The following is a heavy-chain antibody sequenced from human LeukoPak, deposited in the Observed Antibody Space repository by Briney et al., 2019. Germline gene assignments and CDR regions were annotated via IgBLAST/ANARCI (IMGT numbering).Heavy chain of an antibody. D-gene: IGHD6-13*01. CDR2: ISYDGSNK. CDR3: AKVGYSSSWYFDY. V-gene: IGHV3-30*18. CDR1: GFTFSSYG. Sequence: PGRSLRLSCAASGFTFSSYGMHWVRQAPGKGLEWVAVISYDGSNKYYAYSVKGRFTISRNNSKNTLYLQMNSLRAEDTAVYYCAKVGYSSSWYFDYWGQGTLVTVSS. J-gene: IGHJ4*02.